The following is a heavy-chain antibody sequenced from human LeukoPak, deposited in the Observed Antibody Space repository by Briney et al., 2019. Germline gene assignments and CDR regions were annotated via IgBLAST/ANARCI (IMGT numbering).Heavy chain of an antibody. D-gene: IGHD2-21*01. CDR3: ARGHIVVMADDDVFDY. V-gene: IGHV3-21*01. CDR1: GFTFRSYN. Sequence: GGSLRLSCAASGFTFRSYNMNWVRQAPGKGLEWVSSISTSSSYIYYAGSVKGRFTISRDNAKKSLYLEMNSLRAEDTAVYYCARGHIVVMADDDVFDYWGQGTLVTVSS. J-gene: IGHJ4*02. CDR2: ISTSSSYI.